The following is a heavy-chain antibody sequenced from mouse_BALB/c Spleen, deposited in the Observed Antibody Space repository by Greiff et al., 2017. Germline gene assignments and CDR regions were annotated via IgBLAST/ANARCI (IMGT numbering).Heavy chain of an antibody. J-gene: IGHJ4*01. V-gene: IGHV1-14*01. Sequence: EVQVVESGPELVKPGASVKMSCKASGYTFTSYVMHWVKQKPGQGLEWIGYINPYNDGTKYNEKFKGKATLTSDKSSSTAYMELSSLTSEDSAVYYCARYDYEGDYYAMDYWGQGTSVTVSS. CDR2: INPYNDGT. CDR1: GYTFTSYV. CDR3: ARYDYEGDYYAMDY. D-gene: IGHD2-4*01.